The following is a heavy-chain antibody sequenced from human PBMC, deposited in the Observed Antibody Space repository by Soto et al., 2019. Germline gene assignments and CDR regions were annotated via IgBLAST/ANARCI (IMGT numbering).Heavy chain of an antibody. Sequence: TVSGGSITSSNYYWGWIRQPPGKGLQWIGNVYYNGFTYYNPSLKSRVTISVDTSKNHFSLKLTSVTAADTAVYYCARQDDFWSGSNWFDPWGQGTLVTVSS. CDR3: ARQDDFWSGSNWFDP. CDR1: GGSITSSNYY. CDR2: VYYNGFT. J-gene: IGHJ5*02. D-gene: IGHD3-3*01. V-gene: IGHV4-39*01.